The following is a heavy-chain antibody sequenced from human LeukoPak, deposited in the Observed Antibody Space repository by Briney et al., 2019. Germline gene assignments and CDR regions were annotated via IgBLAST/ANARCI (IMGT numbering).Heavy chain of an antibody. Sequence: ASVKVSCKASGYTFTGYYLYWVRQAPGQGLEWMGWINPNRGGTKYAQKFQGRVTMTRDTSISTAYMELSRLRSDDTAVYYCASHLLSLQQLVMGDGFDIWGHGTMVTVSS. D-gene: IGHD6-13*01. J-gene: IGHJ3*02. CDR2: INPNRGGT. CDR3: ASHLLSLQQLVMGDGFDI. CDR1: GYTFTGYY. V-gene: IGHV1-2*02.